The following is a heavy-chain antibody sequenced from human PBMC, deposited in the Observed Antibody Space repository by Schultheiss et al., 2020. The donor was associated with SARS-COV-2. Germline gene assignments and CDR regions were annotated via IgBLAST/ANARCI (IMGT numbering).Heavy chain of an antibody. D-gene: IGHD6-19*01. CDR3: ARDPSLAVAASYAFDI. Sequence: SETLSLTCAVYGGSFSGYYWSWIRQPPGKGLEWIGEINHSGSTNYNPSLKSRVTISVDTSKNQFSLKLSSVTAADTAVYYCARDPSLAVAASYAFDIWGQGTMVTVSS. CDR1: GGSFSGYY. CDR2: INHSGST. V-gene: IGHV4-34*01. J-gene: IGHJ3*02.